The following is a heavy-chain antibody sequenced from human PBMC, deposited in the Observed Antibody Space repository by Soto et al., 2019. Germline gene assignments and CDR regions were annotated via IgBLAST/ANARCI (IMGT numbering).Heavy chain of an antibody. Sequence: QVQLVQSGAEVKKPGASVKDSCKASGYTFTSYAMHWVRQAPGQRLEWMGWINAGNGNTKYSQKFQGRVTITRDTSASTAYMELSSLRSEHTAVYYCARTVGYYYGMDVLGQGTTVTVSS. CDR2: INAGNGNT. CDR3: ARTVGYYYGMDV. J-gene: IGHJ6*02. D-gene: IGHD4-17*01. CDR1: GYTFTSYA. V-gene: IGHV1-3*01.